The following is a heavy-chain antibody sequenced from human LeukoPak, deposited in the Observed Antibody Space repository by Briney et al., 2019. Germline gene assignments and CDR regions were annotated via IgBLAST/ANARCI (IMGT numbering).Heavy chain of an antibody. V-gene: IGHV1-69*04. CDR2: SIAILGIA. D-gene: IGHD5-24*01. J-gene: IGHJ6*02. CDR3: ASSRRDGYNFFGYSSPYYYYGMDV. Sequence: GASVKVACKAYGGTFSSYAISWVRRAPGQGLEWMGRSIAILGIANYAQKLQGRVTITADKSTSTAYMELSSLRSEDTAVYYCASSRRDGYNFFGYSSPYYYYGMDVWGQGTTVTVSS. CDR1: GGTFSSYA.